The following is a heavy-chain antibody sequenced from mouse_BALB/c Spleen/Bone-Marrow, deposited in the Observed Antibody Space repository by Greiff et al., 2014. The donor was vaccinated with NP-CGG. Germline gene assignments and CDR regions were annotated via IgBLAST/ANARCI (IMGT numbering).Heavy chain of an antibody. J-gene: IGHJ2*01. V-gene: IGHV5-9*02. CDR2: ISSGGSYT. CDR1: GFAFSSYD. D-gene: IGHD4-1*01. Sequence: EVMLVESGGGLVKPGGSLKLSCAASGFAFSSYDMSWVRQTPEKRLEWVATISSGGSYTYYPDSMKGRFTISRDNARNTLYLQMSSLRSEDTALYYCARPLTGAYFDYWGQGTTLTVSS. CDR3: ARPLTGAYFDY.